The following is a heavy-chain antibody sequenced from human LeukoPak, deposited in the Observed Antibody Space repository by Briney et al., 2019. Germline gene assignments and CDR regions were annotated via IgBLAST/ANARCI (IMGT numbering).Heavy chain of an antibody. V-gene: IGHV1-2*02. J-gene: IGHJ5*02. CDR3: ARDPVSSGYYRPYNWFDP. Sequence: GASVKVSCKASGYTFTGYYMYWVRQAPGQGLEWMGWINPNSGGTNYAQKFQGRVTMTRDTSISTAYMELSRLRSDDTAVYYCARDPVSSGYYRPYNWFDPWGQGTLVTVSS. CDR2: INPNSGGT. CDR1: GYTFTGYY. D-gene: IGHD3-22*01.